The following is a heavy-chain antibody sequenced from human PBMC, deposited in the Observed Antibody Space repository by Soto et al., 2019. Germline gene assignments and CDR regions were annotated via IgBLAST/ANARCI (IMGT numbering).Heavy chain of an antibody. CDR1: GGTFSSYA. CDR3: ARDRGPSSGYYPYWFDP. J-gene: IGHJ5*02. Sequence: QVQLVQSGAEVKKPGSSVKVSCKASGGTFSSYAITWVRQAPGQGLEWMGGIIPIFGTANYAQKFQGRVTIAADESTSTAHMELSSVRSEVTVVYYCARDRGPSSGYYPYWFDPWGQGTLVTVSS. D-gene: IGHD3-22*01. CDR2: IIPIFGTA. V-gene: IGHV1-69*12.